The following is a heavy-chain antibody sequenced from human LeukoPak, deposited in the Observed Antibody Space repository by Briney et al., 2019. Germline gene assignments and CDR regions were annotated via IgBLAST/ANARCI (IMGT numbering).Heavy chain of an antibody. Sequence: ASVKVSCKASGYTVTSYYMHWVRQAPGQGLEWMGIINPSGGSTSYAQKFQGRVTMTRDTSTSTVYMELSSLRSEDTAVYYCARDQAFVVVVAATSYYFDYWGQGTLVTVSS. D-gene: IGHD2-15*01. CDR1: GYTVTSYY. CDR2: INPSGGST. V-gene: IGHV1-46*01. J-gene: IGHJ4*02. CDR3: ARDQAFVVVVAATSYYFDY.